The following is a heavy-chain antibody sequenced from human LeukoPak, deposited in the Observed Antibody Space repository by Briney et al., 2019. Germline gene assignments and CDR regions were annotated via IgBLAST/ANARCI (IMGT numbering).Heavy chain of an antibody. D-gene: IGHD5-24*01. CDR3: ASGDGYNYLRR. CDR1: GGSFSGYY. J-gene: IGHJ4*02. Sequence: SETLSLTCAVYGGSFSGYYWSWIRQPPGKGLEWIGEINHSGSTNYNPSLKSRVTISVDTSKNQFSLKLSSVTAADTAVYYCASGDGYNYLRRWGQGTLVTVSS. CDR2: INHSGST. V-gene: IGHV4-34*01.